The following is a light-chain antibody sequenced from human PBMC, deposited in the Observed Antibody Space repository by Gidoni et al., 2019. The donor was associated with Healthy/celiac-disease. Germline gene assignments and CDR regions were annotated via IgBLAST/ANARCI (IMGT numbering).Light chain of an antibody. CDR2: GAS. Sequence: ESVLTQSPGTLSLSPGERATLSCRASQSVSSSYLAWYQQKPGQAPRLLIYGASSRATGIPDRFSGSGSGTDFTLTISRLEPEDFAVYYCQQYGSSLGTFGQGTKLEIK. V-gene: IGKV3-20*01. CDR1: QSVSSSY. J-gene: IGKJ2*02. CDR3: QQYGSSLGT.